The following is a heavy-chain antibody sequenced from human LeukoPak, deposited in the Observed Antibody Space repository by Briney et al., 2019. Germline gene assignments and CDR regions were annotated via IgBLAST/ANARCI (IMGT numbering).Heavy chain of an antibody. J-gene: IGHJ4*02. CDR3: ARGGGYSYGHLNFDY. Sequence: REWGXXISSSSSYTNYADSVKGRFTISRDNAKNSLYLQMNSLRAEDTAVYYCARGGGYSYGHLNFDYWGQGTLVTVSS. V-gene: IGHV3-11*06. D-gene: IGHD5-18*01. CDR2: ISSSSSYT.